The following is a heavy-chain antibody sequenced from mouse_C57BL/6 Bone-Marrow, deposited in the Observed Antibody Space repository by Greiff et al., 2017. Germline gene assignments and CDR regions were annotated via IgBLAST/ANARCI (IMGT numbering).Heavy chain of an antibody. D-gene: IGHD2-5*01. J-gene: IGHJ4*01. Sequence: VQLQQSGPELVKPGASVKISCKASGYTFTDYYMNWVKQSHGKSLEWIGDINPNNGGTSYNQKFKGKATLTVDKSSSTAYMELRSLTSEDSAVXYCASYYSNYYAMDYGGQGTSVTVSS. V-gene: IGHV1-26*01. CDR2: INPNNGGT. CDR3: ASYYSNYYAMDY. CDR1: GYTFTDYY.